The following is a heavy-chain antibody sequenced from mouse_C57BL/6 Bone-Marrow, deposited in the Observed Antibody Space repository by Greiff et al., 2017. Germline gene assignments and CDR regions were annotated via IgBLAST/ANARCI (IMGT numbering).Heavy chain of an antibody. CDR1: GFTFSSYG. J-gene: IGHJ4*01. CDR2: ISSGGSYT. V-gene: IGHV5-6*03. D-gene: IGHD3-1*01. CDR3: ARPRAMAMDY. Sequence: EVMLVESGGGLVKPGGSLKLSCAASGFTFSSYGMSWVRQTPDKRLEWVATISSGGSYTYYPDSVKGRFTISRDNAKNTLYLQMSSLKSEDTAMYYCARPRAMAMDYWGQGTSVTVSS.